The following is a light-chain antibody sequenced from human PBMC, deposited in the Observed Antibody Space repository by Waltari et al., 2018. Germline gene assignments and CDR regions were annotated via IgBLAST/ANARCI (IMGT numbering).Light chain of an antibody. CDR2: AAS. CDR3: QQANSFPVA. Sequence: DIQMTQSPSSVSASVGDRVTLTCRASPGISSWVAWYQQKPGKAPKLLIYAASSLQSGIPARFSGSGSGTDFTLTISSLQPEDFATYYCQQANSFPVAFGQGTRLEIK. CDR1: PGISSW. J-gene: IGKJ5*01. V-gene: IGKV1-12*01.